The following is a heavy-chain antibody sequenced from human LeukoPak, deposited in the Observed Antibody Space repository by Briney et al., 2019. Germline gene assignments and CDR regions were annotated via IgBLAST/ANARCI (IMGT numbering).Heavy chain of an antibody. CDR3: ARDPYYYDSSGYYLGPNYFDY. V-gene: IGHV1-2*02. J-gene: IGHJ4*02. CDR1: GYTFTGYY. CDR2: INPNSGGT. D-gene: IGHD3-22*01. Sequence: ASVKVSCKASGYTFTGYYMHWVRQAPGQGLEWMGWINPNSGGTNYAQKFQGRVTMTRDTSISTAYMELSRLRSDDTAVYYYARDPYYYDSSGYYLGPNYFDYWGQGTLVTVSS.